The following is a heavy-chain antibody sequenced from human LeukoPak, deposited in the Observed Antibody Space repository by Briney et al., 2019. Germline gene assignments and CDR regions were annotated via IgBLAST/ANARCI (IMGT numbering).Heavy chain of an antibody. CDR3: ARDYYGSGSADY. J-gene: IGHJ4*02. CDR1: GFTVSSNY. D-gene: IGHD3-10*01. CDR2: IYSGGST. Sequence: GGSLRPSCAASGFTVSSNYMSWVRQAPGKGLEWVSVIYSGGSTYYADSVKGRFTISRDNSKNTLYLQMNSLRAEDTAVYYCARDYYGSGSADYWGQGTLVTVSS. V-gene: IGHV3-66*01.